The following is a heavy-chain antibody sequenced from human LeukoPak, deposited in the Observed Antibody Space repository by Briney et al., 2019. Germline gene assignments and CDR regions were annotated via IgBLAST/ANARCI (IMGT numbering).Heavy chain of an antibody. CDR3: ASGSSLRGQLGYFDY. J-gene: IGHJ4*02. D-gene: IGHD2-2*01. CDR2: IYPGDSDT. CDR1: GYSFTSCW. V-gene: IGHV5-51*01. Sequence: GESLKISCKGSGYSFTSCWIGWVRQMPGKGLEWMGIIYPGDSDTRYSPSFQGQVTISADKSISTAYLQWSSLKASDTAMYYCASGSSLRGQLGYFDYWGQGTLVTVSS.